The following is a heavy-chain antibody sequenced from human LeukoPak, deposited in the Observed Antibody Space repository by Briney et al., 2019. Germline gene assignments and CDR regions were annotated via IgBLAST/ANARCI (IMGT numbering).Heavy chain of an antibody. D-gene: IGHD2-2*01. CDR1: GYTFTSYA. V-gene: IGHV7-4-1*02. CDR3: ACYDCGDY. J-gene: IGHJ4*02. Sequence: ASVKVSFKACGYTFTSYAMNWVRQVPGQGLEWMGWINTNTGSPTYAQALTGRFVFSLDTSVSTGYLQISSLKTEDTAVYYCACYDCGDYWGQGTLVTVSS. CDR2: INTNTGSP.